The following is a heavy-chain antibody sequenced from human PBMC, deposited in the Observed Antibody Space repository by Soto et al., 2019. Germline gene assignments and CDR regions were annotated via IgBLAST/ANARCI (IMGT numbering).Heavy chain of an antibody. CDR2: IYYSGST. CDR1: GGSISIGSYY. V-gene: IGHV4-39*01. Sequence: SETLSLTCTVSGGSISIGSYYWVWIRQPPGKGLGGIGGIYYSGSTYYNPSLRSLVTISVDTPKNKFSLKLSPVTAADPAVYYCARRREGIAAADGTYWFDPWGQGHLVTVS. CDR3: ARRREGIAAADGTYWFDP. J-gene: IGHJ5*02. D-gene: IGHD6-13*01.